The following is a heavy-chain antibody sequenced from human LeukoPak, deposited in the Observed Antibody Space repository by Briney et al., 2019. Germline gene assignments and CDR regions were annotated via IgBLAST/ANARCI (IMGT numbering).Heavy chain of an antibody. D-gene: IGHD1-26*01. CDR3: ARGRIVGAPHNDP. V-gene: IGHV1-69*02. Sequence: SVKVSCKASGGTFSSYTISWVRQAPGQGLEWMGRIIPILGIANYAQKFQGRVTITADKSTSTAYMELSSLRSEDTAVYYCARGRIVGAPHNDPWGQGTLVTVSS. CDR1: GGTFSSYT. CDR2: IIPILGIA. J-gene: IGHJ5*02.